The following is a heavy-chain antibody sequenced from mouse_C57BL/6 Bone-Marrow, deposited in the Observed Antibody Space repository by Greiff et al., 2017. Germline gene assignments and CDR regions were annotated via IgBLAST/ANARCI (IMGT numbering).Heavy chain of an antibody. CDR2: IYPRSGNT. CDR1: GYTFTSYG. J-gene: IGHJ3*01. Sequence: QVQLQQSGAELARPGASVKLSCTASGYTFTSYGISWVKQRTGQGLEWIGEIYPRSGNTYYNEKFKGKATLTADTSSSTAYMELRSLTSEDSAVXSCARSGNYGSSSAWFAYWGQGTLVTVSA. V-gene: IGHV1-81*01. D-gene: IGHD1-1*01. CDR3: ARSGNYGSSSAWFAY.